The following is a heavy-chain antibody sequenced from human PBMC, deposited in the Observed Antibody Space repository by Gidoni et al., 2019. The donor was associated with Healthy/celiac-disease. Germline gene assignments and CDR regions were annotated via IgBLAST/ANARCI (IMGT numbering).Heavy chain of an antibody. V-gene: IGHV3-30*18. CDR1: GFTFSSYG. D-gene: IGHD3-10*01. Sequence: QVQPLESGGGVVQPGRSLRLSCAASGFTFSSYGMPWVRQAPGKGLEWVAVISYDGSNTYYADSVKGRFTISRDNSKNTLYLQMNSLRAEDTAVYYCAKDLLNSLLENPVRGYYYGMDVWGQGTTVTVSS. CDR3: AKDLLNSLLENPVRGYYYGMDV. CDR2: ISYDGSNT. J-gene: IGHJ6*02.